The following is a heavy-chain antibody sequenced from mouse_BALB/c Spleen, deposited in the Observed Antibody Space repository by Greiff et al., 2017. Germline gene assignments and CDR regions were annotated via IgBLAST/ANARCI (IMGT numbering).Heavy chain of an antibody. V-gene: IGHV3-6*02. D-gene: IGHD2-1*01. CDR1: GYSITSGYY. CDR2: ISYDGSN. CDR3: AREQDYYGNYGYAMDY. J-gene: IGHJ4*01. Sequence: VQLKESGPSLVKPSQTLSLTCSVTGYSITSGYYWNWIRQFPGNKLEWRGYISYDGSNNYNPSLKNRSSITRDTSKNQFFLKLNSVTTEDTATYYCAREQDYYGNYGYAMDYWGQGTSVTVSS.